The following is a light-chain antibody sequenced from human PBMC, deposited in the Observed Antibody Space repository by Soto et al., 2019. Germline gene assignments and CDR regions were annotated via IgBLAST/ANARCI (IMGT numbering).Light chain of an antibody. V-gene: IGKV3-20*01. CDR1: QSVGNN. Sequence: EIVMTQSPATLSVSPLGIATRSFMASQSVGNNLAWYRQKPGQAPRLLIYGASSRATGIPDRFSGSGSGTDFTLTISRLEPEDFAVYYCQQYGSLPRTFGQGTKVDIK. CDR2: GAS. J-gene: IGKJ1*01. CDR3: QQYGSLPRT.